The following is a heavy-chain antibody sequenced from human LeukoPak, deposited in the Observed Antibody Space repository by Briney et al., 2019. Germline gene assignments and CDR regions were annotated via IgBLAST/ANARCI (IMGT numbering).Heavy chain of an antibody. CDR1: GGSVSSSTYD. V-gene: IGHV4-39*01. CDR2: IYYSGTT. CDR3: VRRVLSFSRPSNFDY. D-gene: IGHD2-2*01. J-gene: IGHJ4*02. Sequence: TSETLSLTCSVSGGSVSSSTYDWGWIRQPPGKGLECIGNIYYSGTTYYNPSLKSRVTISIDTSKKQFSLKLTSVTAADTAVYYCVRRVLSFSRPSNFDYWGQGILVTLSS.